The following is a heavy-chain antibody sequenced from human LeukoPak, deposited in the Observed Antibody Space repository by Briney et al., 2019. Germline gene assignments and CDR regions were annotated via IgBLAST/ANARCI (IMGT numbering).Heavy chain of an antibody. CDR3: ARNRRPAAPYYYMDV. D-gene: IGHD2-2*01. Sequence: ASVKVSCKASGYTFAGYYMHWVRQAPGQGLEWMGWINPNSGGTNYAQKFQGRVTMTRDTSISTAYVELSRLRSDDTAVYYCARNRRPAAPYYYMDVWGKGTTVTVSS. CDR2: INPNSGGT. CDR1: GYTFAGYY. J-gene: IGHJ6*03. V-gene: IGHV1-2*02.